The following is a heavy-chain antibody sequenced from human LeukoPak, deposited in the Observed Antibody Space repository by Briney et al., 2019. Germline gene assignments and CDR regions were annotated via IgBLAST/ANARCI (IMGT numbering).Heavy chain of an antibody. D-gene: IGHD4-17*01. Sequence: WVSRISPTGSTTSYADSVKGRFTVSRDNAKNTLYLQVNNLRAEDTAVYYCARLGARQILEYWGQGTLVTVSS. V-gene: IGHV3-74*01. CDR3: ARLGARQILEY. CDR2: ISPTGSTT. J-gene: IGHJ4*02.